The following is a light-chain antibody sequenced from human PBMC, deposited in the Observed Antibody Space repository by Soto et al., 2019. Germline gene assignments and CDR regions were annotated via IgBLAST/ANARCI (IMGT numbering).Light chain of an antibody. CDR3: SSYTSSSTYYV. V-gene: IGLV2-14*01. J-gene: IGLJ1*01. CDR2: EVS. Sequence: QSVLTQPASVSGSPGQSITISCTGTSSDVGGYNYDSWYQQHPGKAPKLMIYEVSNRPSGVSNRFSGSKSGNTASLTISGLQAEDEADYYCSSYTSSSTYYVFGTGTKLTVL. CDR1: SSDVGGYNY.